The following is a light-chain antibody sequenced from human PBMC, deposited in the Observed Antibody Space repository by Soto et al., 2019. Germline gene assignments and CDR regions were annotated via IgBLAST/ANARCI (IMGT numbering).Light chain of an antibody. V-gene: IGKV3-20*01. Sequence: EIVLTQSPGTLSLSPGDRATLSCRASQSVSSHFLAWYQQKPGQAPRLLIHGTSSRATGIPDRFSGSGSGTDFTLTISSLEPEDFAVYYCQHFGSSLRKLGQGTKVDIK. CDR2: GTS. CDR3: QHFGSSLRK. J-gene: IGKJ1*01. CDR1: QSVSSHF.